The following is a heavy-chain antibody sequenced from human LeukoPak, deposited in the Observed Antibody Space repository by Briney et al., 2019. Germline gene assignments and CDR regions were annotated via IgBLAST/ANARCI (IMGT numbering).Heavy chain of an antibody. J-gene: IGHJ4*02. V-gene: IGHV3-30-3*01. D-gene: IGHD1-14*01. Sequence: PGRSLRLSCAASGFTFSSHVFHWVRQAPGKGLEWVAIISYDVSNQYYADSVKGRFTISRDNAKNSLYLQMNSLRAEDTAVYYCARLASGAYPDYWGQGTLVTVSS. CDR2: ISYDVSNQ. CDR3: ARLASGAYPDY. CDR1: GFTFSSHV.